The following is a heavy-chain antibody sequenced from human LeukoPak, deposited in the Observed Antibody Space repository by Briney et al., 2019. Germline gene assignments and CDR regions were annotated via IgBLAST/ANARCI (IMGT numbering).Heavy chain of an antibody. D-gene: IGHD3-10*01. J-gene: IGHJ5*02. CDR3: AKDQSYYNWFDP. CDR1: GFTFTSYA. CDR2: IDADGAAT. Sequence: GGSLRLSCAASGFTFTSYAMTWVRHSPGKELEWVSSIDADGAATFYADSVKGRFSISRDNAKNTVGLQMHSLTAEDSAVYYCAKDQSYYNWFDPRGQGTPVTVSS. V-gene: IGHV3-23*01.